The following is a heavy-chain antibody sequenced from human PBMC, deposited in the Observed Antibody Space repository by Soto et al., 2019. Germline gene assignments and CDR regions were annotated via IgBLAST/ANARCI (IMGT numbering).Heavy chain of an antibody. J-gene: IGHJ4*02. D-gene: IGHD1-1*01. V-gene: IGHV3-7*01. Sequence: PGGALRLSCAASGFTFSAYSMSWVRQAPGKGLEWVANIKQDGSERYYVASVKGRFTISRDNAKNSVYLQMNSLRADDTAVYYCARQRGCDYWGKGTLVTVSS. CDR2: IKQDGSER. CDR3: ARQRGCDY. CDR1: GFTFSAYS.